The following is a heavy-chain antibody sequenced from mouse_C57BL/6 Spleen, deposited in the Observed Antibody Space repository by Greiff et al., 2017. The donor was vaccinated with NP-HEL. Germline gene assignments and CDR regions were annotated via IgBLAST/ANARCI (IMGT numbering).Heavy chain of an antibody. CDR3: LGDYYGSSFTWFAY. Sequence: QVQLQQPGAELVKPGASVKLSCKASGYTFTSYWMHWVKQRPGRGLEWIGRIDPNSGGTKYNEKFKSKATLTVDKPSSTAYMQLSSLTSEDSAVYYCLGDYYGSSFTWFAYWGQGTLVTVSA. J-gene: IGHJ3*01. V-gene: IGHV1-72*01. D-gene: IGHD1-1*01. CDR1: GYTFTSYW. CDR2: IDPNSGGT.